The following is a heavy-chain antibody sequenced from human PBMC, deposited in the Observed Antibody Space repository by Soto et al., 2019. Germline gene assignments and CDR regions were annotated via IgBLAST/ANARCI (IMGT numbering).Heavy chain of an antibody. V-gene: IGHV3-33*01. D-gene: IGHD6-13*01. CDR1: GFTFSSYG. Sequence: PGGSLRLSCAASGFTFSSYGMHWVRQAPGKGLECVAVIWYDGSNKYYADSVKGRFIISRDNSKNTLYLQMNSLRAEDTAVYYCARDIAAAGRNYYYYGMDVWGQGTTVTVSS. CDR3: ARDIAAAGRNYYYYGMDV. CDR2: IWYDGSNK. J-gene: IGHJ6*02.